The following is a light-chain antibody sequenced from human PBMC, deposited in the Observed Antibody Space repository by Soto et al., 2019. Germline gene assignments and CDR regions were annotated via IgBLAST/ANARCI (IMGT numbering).Light chain of an antibody. J-gene: IGLJ2*01. CDR1: SGSIGSKF. CDR2: EDN. CDR3: QSYGGGIPV. V-gene: IGLV6-57*02. Sequence: NFMLTQPQSMSESPGKTITISCTDSSGSIGSKFVQWYQQRPGSAPTTIIYEDNQRPSGVPNRFSGSIDRTSNSASLTISGLVTEDEAEYFCQSYGGGIPVFGGGTKVTVL.